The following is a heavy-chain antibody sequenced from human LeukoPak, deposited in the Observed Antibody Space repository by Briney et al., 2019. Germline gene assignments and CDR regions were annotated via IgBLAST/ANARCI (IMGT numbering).Heavy chain of an antibody. CDR1: GFSLSTSGVG. V-gene: IGHV2-5*02. Sequence: SGPTLVKPTQTLTLTCTFSGFSLSTSGVGVGWIRQPPGKALEWLARIYWDDDKRYSPSLKSRLTITKDTSKNQVVLTMTNMDPVDTATYYCAHSPHYYDSSGYYYVAWFDPWGQGTLVTVSS. D-gene: IGHD3-22*01. J-gene: IGHJ5*02. CDR3: AHSPHYYDSSGYYYVAWFDP. CDR2: IYWDDDK.